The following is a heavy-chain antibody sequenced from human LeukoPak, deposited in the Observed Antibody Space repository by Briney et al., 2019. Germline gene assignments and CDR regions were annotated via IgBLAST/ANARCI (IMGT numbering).Heavy chain of an antibody. CDR3: ARDDNRFLEWLSSYYYYGMDV. CDR1: GFTFSSYS. CDR2: ISSSSSTI. D-gene: IGHD3-3*01. Sequence: QPGGSLRLSCAASGFTFSSYSMNWVRQAPGKGLEWVSYISSSSSTIYYADSVKGRFTISRDNAKNSLYLQMNSLRDEDTAVYYCARDDNRFLEWLSSYYYYGMDVWGQGTTVTVSS. V-gene: IGHV3-48*02. J-gene: IGHJ6*02.